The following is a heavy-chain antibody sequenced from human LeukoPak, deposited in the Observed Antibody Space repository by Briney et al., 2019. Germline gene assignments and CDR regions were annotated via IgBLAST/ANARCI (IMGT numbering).Heavy chain of an antibody. CDR2: MNPNSGNA. CDR3: ARHTAVLPGDY. CDR1: GYTFTTYD. D-gene: IGHD5-18*01. Sequence: GASVKVSCKASGYTFTTYDINWVRQATGQGLEWMGWMNPNSGNAGYAQKFQGRVAVTRDISINTAYMELSGPRYEDTAVYYCARHTAVLPGDYWGQGTLVTVPS. J-gene: IGHJ4*02. V-gene: IGHV1-8*01.